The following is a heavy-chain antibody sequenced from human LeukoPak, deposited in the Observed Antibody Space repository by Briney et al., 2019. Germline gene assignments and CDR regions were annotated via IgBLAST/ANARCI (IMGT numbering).Heavy chain of an antibody. CDR2: TSNKADSYTT. J-gene: IGHJ4*02. Sequence: GGSLRLSCAASEFTISDHYMDWVRQAPGKGLEGVGRTSNKADSYTTYYAASGKGRFTISRYDSKNLLYMQMKSLKAEDTAVYYCTRHYFSDWGQGTLVTVSS. CDR3: TRHYFSD. CDR1: EFTISDHY. V-gene: IGHV3-72*01. D-gene: IGHD2-15*01.